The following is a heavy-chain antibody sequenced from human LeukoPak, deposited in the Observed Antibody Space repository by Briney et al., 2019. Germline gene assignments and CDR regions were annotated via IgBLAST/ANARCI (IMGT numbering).Heavy chain of an antibody. CDR2: MKYEGSEK. V-gene: IGHV3-7*01. D-gene: IGHD6-13*01. CDR1: GFTFSSYW. CDR3: ARDIEAAGLFLDY. Sequence: SGXSLRLSCAASGFTFSSYWMRWVREATGKGVEGVANMKYEGSEKDYVDYVKGRFTISRDNDKKSLYMQMNSLRAEDTAVYYCARDIEAAGLFLDYWGQGTLVTVSS. J-gene: IGHJ4*02.